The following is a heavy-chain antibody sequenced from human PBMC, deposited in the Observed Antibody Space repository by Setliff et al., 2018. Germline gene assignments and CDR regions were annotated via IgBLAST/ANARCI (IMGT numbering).Heavy chain of an antibody. J-gene: IGHJ4*02. V-gene: IGHV3-66*01. CDR3: ARDRGSGSYFLRYFDY. CDR1: GFTVSSNY. D-gene: IGHD1-26*01. Sequence: GGSLRLSCAASGFTVSSNYMSWVRQAPGKGLEWVSVIYSGGSTYYADSVKGRFTISRDNSKNTLYLQMNSLRAEDTAVYYCARDRGSGSYFLRYFDYWGQGTLVTVSS. CDR2: IYSGGST.